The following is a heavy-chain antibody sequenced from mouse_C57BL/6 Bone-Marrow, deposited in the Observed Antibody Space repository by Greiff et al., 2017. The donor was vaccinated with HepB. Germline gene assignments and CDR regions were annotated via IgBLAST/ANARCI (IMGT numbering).Heavy chain of an antibody. Sequence: QVQLQQSGAELARPGASVKLSCKASGYTFTSYGISWVKQRTGQGLEWIGEIYPRSGNTYYIEKFKGKATLTADKSSSTAYMELRSLTSEDSAVYFCALSSYSNYGFAYWGQGTLVTVSA. V-gene: IGHV1-81*01. CDR1: GYTFTSYG. J-gene: IGHJ3*01. CDR2: IYPRSGNT. D-gene: IGHD2-5*01. CDR3: ALSSYSNYGFAY.